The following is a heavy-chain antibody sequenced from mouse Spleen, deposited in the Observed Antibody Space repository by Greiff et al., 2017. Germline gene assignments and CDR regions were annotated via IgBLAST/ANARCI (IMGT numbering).Heavy chain of an antibody. CDR3: ARDGYSYAMDY. CDR1: GYTFTSYW. Sequence: VQLQQPGAELVKPGASVKLSCKASGYTFTSYWMQWVKQRPGQGLEWIGEIDPSDSYTNYNQKFKGKATLTVDTSSSTAYMQLSSLTSEDSAVYYCARDGYSYAMDYWGQGTSVTVSS. V-gene: IGHV1-50*01. CDR2: IDPSDSYT. J-gene: IGHJ4*01. D-gene: IGHD2-3*01.